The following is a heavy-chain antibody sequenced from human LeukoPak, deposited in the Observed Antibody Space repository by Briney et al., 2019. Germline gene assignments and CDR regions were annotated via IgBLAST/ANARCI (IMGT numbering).Heavy chain of an antibody. CDR2: ISGSGGST. D-gene: IGHD5-24*01. Sequence: SGGSLRLSCAASGFTFSSYATSWVRQAPGKGLEWVSAISGSGGSTYYADSVKGRFTISRDNSKSTLFLQMNSLRAEDTAVYYCAKDPRVGSRVATPCHWGQGTLVTVSS. V-gene: IGHV3-23*01. J-gene: IGHJ4*02. CDR3: AKDPRVGSRVATPCH. CDR1: GFTFSSYA.